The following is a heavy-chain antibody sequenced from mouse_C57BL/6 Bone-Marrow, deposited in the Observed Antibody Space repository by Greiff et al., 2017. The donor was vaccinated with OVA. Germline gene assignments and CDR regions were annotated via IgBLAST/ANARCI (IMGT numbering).Heavy chain of an antibody. CDR2: IDPENGDT. CDR3: TTGDYDAMDY. CDR1: GFHIKDDY. Sequence: EVQLQQSGAELVRPGASVQLSCTASGFHIKDDYMHWVKQRPEQGLEWIGWIDPENGDTEYASKFQGKATITADTSSNTAYLQLSSLTSEDTAVYYCTTGDYDAMDYWGQGTSVTVSS. V-gene: IGHV14-4*01. J-gene: IGHJ4*01.